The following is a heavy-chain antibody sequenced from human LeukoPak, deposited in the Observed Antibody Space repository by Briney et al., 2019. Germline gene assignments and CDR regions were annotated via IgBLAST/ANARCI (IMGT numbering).Heavy chain of an antibody. CDR1: GGFISRYY. D-gene: IGHD3-22*01. J-gene: IGHJ4*02. CDR2: IYYSGST. CDR3: ARDARSGYYYGGGGFDY. V-gene: IGHV4-59*06. Sequence: PSETLSLTCTVSGGFISRYYWSWIRQHPGKGLEWIGYIYYSGSTYYNPSLKSRVTISVDTSKNQFSLKLSSVTAADTAVYYCARDARSGYYYGGGGFDYWGQGTLVTVSS.